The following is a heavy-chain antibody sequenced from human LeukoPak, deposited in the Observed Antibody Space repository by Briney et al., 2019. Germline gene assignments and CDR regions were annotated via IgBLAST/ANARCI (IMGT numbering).Heavy chain of an antibody. D-gene: IGHD3-22*01. CDR1: GGSFSGYY. CDR3: AVGPNYYDSSGYRY. CDR2: INHSGST. Sequence: PSETLSLTCAVYGGSFSGYYWSWIRQPPGKGLEWIGEINHSGSTNYNPSLKSRVTISVGTSKNQFSLKLSSVTAADTAVYYCAVGPNYYDSSGYRYWGQGTLVTVSS. V-gene: IGHV4-34*01. J-gene: IGHJ4*02.